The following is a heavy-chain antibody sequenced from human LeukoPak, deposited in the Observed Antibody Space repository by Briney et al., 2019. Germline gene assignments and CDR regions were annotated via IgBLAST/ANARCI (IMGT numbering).Heavy chain of an antibody. V-gene: IGHV4-59*08. CDR1: GGSISYYY. CDR2: IYHSGTT. J-gene: IGHJ6*02. Sequence: SETLSLTCTVPGGSISYYYWSWIRQPPGKGLEGIGHIYHSGTTNYNPSFMSRVTMSVDTSKSHFSLKLSSVTAADTAVYYCVRHAATRHNYGMDVWGQGTTVIVSS. CDR3: VRHAATRHNYGMDV. D-gene: IGHD6-13*01.